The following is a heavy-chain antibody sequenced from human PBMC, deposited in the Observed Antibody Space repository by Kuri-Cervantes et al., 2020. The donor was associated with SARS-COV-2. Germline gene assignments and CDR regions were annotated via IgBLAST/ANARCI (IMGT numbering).Heavy chain of an antibody. J-gene: IGHJ6*03. CDR1: GGFFSGYY. V-gene: IGHV4-34*01. Sequence: SQTLSLNCAVYGGFFSGYYWSWIRQPPGKGLEWIGENNHSGSTNYNPSLKSRVTISVDTSKNQFSLKLSSVTAADTAVYYCARDQGGYYMDVWGKGTTVTVSS. CDR3: ARDQGGYYMDV. CDR2: NNHSGST. D-gene: IGHD2-2*01.